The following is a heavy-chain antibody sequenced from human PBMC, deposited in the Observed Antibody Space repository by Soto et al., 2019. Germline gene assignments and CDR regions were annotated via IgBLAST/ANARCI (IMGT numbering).Heavy chain of an antibody. J-gene: IGHJ4*02. CDR1: GFTFSSHW. V-gene: IGHV3-74*01. CDR3: ARLGTAVAGGFDY. CDR2: VNSDGSMT. D-gene: IGHD6-19*01. Sequence: EVQVVESGGGLVQPGGSLRLSCAASGFTFSSHWMHWVRQAPGKGLVWVSRVNSDGSMTNNADSVEGRFTISRDNAKNTLYLQMNSLRADDTAVYYCARLGTAVAGGFDYWGQGTLVTVSS.